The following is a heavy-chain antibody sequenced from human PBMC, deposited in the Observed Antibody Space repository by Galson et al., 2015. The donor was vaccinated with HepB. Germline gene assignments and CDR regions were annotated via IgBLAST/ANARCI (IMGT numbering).Heavy chain of an antibody. CDR2: ISYDGSNK. Sequence: SLRLSCAASGFTFSSYGMHWVRQAPGKGLEWVAVISYDGSNKYYADSVKGRFTISRDNSKNTLYLQMNSLRAEDTAVYYCAEDAALRAQGYYGMDVWGQGTTVTVSS. CDR3: AEDAALRAQGYYGMDV. J-gene: IGHJ6*02. V-gene: IGHV3-30*18. D-gene: IGHD3-16*01. CDR1: GFTFSSYG.